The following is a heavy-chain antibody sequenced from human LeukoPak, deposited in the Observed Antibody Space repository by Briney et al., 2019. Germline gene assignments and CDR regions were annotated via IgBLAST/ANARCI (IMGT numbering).Heavy chain of an antibody. J-gene: IGHJ6*03. Sequence: ASVKVSCKASGGTFSSYAISWVRQAPGQGLEWMGGIIPIFGTANYAQKFQGRVTITTDESTSTAYMELSSLRSEDTAVYYCARGDILRTRYYYMDVWGKGTTVTVSS. CDR2: IIPIFGTA. CDR3: ARGDILRTRYYYMDV. CDR1: GGTFSSYA. V-gene: IGHV1-69*05. D-gene: IGHD3-3*01.